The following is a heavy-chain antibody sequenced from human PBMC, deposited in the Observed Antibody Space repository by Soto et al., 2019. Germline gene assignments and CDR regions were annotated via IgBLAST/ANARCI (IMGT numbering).Heavy chain of an antibody. CDR3: AHRPHTEYYYGSGSFPNWFDP. CDR1: GFSLSTSGVG. D-gene: IGHD3-10*01. CDR2: IYWDDDK. J-gene: IGHJ5*02. Sequence: SGPTLVNPTQTLTLTCTFSGFSLSTSGVGVGWIRQPPGKALEWLALIYWDDDKRYSPSLKSRLTITKDTSKNQVVLTMTNMDPVDTATYYCAHRPHTEYYYGSGSFPNWFDPWGQGTLVTVSS. V-gene: IGHV2-5*02.